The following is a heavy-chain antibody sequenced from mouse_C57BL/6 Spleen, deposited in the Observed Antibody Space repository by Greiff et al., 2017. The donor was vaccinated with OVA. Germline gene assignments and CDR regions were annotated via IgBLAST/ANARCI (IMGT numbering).Heavy chain of an antibody. CDR2: ISSGSSTI. D-gene: IGHD2-1*01. J-gene: IGHJ3*01. V-gene: IGHV5-17*01. CDR1: GFTFSDYG. Sequence: EVKLVESGGGLVKPGGSLKLSCAASGFTFSDYGMHWVRQAPEQGLEWVAYISSGSSTIYYADTVKGRFTFSRDNAKNTLFLQMTSLGSEDTAMYYSARDGKYPFAYWGKGTLVTVSA. CDR3: ARDGKYPFAY.